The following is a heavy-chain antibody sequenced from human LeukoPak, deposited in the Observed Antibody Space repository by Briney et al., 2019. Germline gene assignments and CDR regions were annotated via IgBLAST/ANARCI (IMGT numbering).Heavy chain of an antibody. J-gene: IGHJ4*02. CDR3: AKGTGRYWTFFDV. V-gene: IGHV3-9*01. D-gene: IGHD1-26*01. CDR2: ISWNSGSI. CDR1: GFTFDDYA. Sequence: GGSLRLSCAASGFTFDDYAMHWVRQAPGKGLEWVSGISWNSGSIDCAASVRGRFTISRDNAKNSLYLQINSLRPEDTALFYCAKGTGRYWTFFDVWGQGTLVAVSS.